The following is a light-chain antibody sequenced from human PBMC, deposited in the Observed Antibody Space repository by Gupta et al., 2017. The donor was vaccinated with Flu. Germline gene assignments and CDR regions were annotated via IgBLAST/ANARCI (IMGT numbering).Light chain of an antibody. CDR1: SSDVGSYNF. CDR3: TSYAGSKSSV. CDR2: EVS. Sequence: QSALTQPRSASGSLGQSVTVSCTGTSSDVGSYNFVSWYQQHPGKAPKLIIYEVSKRPSGVPDCFSAFKSGNTASLTVSGLQAEDEADYYCTSYAGSKSSVFGTGTRVSVL. V-gene: IGLV2-8*01. J-gene: IGLJ1*01.